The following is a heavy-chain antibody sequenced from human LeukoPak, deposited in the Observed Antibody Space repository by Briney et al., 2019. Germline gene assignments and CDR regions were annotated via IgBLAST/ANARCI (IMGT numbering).Heavy chain of an antibody. D-gene: IGHD2-2*01. CDR2: ISSSSSYI. V-gene: IGHV3-21*01. J-gene: IGHJ6*03. Sequence: GGSLRLSCAASGFTFSSYAMSWVRQAPGKGLEWVSSISSSSSYIYYADSVKGRFTISRDNAKNSLYLQMNSLRAEDTAVYYCAREDIVVVPAAIDDYYYYYYMDVWGKGTTVTVSS. CDR3: AREDIVVVPAAIDDYYYYYYMDV. CDR1: GFTFSSYA.